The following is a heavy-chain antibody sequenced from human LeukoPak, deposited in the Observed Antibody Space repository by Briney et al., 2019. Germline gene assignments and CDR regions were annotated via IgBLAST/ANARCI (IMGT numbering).Heavy chain of an antibody. V-gene: IGHV3-23*01. CDR3: AKDYPRGYSHGYGPFVY. D-gene: IGHD5-18*01. CDR1: GFTFSSYA. Sequence: GGSLRLSCAASGFTFSSYAMSWVRQAPGKGLEWVSAISGSGGSTYYADSVKGRFTISRDNSKNTLYLQMNSLRAEDTAVYYCAKDYPRGYSHGYGPFVYWGQGTLVTVSS. J-gene: IGHJ4*02. CDR2: ISGSGGST.